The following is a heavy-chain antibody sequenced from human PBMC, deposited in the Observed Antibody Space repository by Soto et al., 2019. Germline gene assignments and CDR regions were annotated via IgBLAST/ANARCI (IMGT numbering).Heavy chain of an antibody. CDR2: IIPIFGTA. V-gene: IGHV1-69*13. J-gene: IGHJ6*02. D-gene: IGHD1-1*01. Sequence: SVKVSCKASGGTFSSYAISWVRQAPGQELEWMGGIIPIFGTANYAQKFQGRVTITADESTSTAYMELSSLRSEDTAVYYCARKELERPRHYYYYYGMDVWGQGTTVTV. CDR1: GGTFSSYA. CDR3: ARKELERPRHYYYYYGMDV.